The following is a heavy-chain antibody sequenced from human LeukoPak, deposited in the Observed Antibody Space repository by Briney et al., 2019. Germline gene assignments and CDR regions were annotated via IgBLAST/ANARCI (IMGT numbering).Heavy chain of an antibody. CDR1: GYTFTSYD. CDR3: ARGRKLRGLAGDNWFDP. CDR2: MNPNSGNT. D-gene: IGHD2-15*01. Sequence: ASVKVSCKASGYTFTSYDINWVRQATGQGLEWMGWMNPNSGNTGYAQKFQGRVTMTRNTSISTAYMELSSLRSEDTAVYYCARGRKLRGLAGDNWFDPWGQGTLVTVSS. J-gene: IGHJ5*02. V-gene: IGHV1-8*01.